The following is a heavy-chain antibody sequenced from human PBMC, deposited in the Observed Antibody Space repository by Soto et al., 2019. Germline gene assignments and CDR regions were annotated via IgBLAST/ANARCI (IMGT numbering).Heavy chain of an antibody. CDR2: ISGSGGSI. J-gene: IGHJ4*02. CDR1: GFTFSNYA. V-gene: IGHV3-23*01. CDR3: AKAPYYYDSSGYDY. D-gene: IGHD3-22*01. Sequence: GGSLRLSCAASGFTFSNYAMSWVRQAPGKGLEWVSAISGSGGSIYYADSVKGRFTISRDNSKNTLYLQMNSLRAEDTAVYYCAKAPYYYDSSGYDYWGQGTLVTVSS.